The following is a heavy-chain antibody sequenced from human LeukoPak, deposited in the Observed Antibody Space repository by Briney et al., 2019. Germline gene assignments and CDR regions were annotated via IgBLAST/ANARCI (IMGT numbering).Heavy chain of an antibody. CDR3: AREGLTSSYGMDV. J-gene: IGHJ6*02. D-gene: IGHD3/OR15-3a*01. V-gene: IGHV3-30*04. CDR1: GFTFSSYA. Sequence: PGGSLRLSCAASGFTFSSYAMHWVRQAPGKGLEWVAVISYDGSNKYYADSVKGRFTISRDNSKNTLYLQMNSLRAEDTAVYYCAREGLTSSYGMDVWGQGTTVTVSS. CDR2: ISYDGSNK.